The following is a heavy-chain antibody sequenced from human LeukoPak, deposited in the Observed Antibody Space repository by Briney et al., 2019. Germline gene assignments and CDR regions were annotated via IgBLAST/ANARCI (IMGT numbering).Heavy chain of an antibody. CDR1: GYTFTSYG. V-gene: IGHV1-18*01. D-gene: IGHD3-3*01. CDR3: ARSRFLEWLLSPYYYYMDV. Sequence: ASVKVSCKASGYTFTSYGISWVRQAPGQGLEWMGWISAYNGNTNYAQKLQGRVTMTTDTSTSTAYMELRSLRSDDTAVYYCARSRFLEWLLSPYYYYMDVWGKGTTVTVSS. J-gene: IGHJ6*03. CDR2: ISAYNGNT.